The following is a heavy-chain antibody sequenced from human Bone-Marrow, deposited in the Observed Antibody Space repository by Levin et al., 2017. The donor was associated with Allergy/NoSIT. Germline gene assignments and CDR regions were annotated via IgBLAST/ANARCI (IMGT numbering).Heavy chain of an antibody. D-gene: IGHD4-17*01. Sequence: GESLKISCAASGFTFSSYWMHWVRQAPGKGLVWVSRINSDGSSTSYADSVKGRFTISRDNAKNTLYLQMNSLRAEDTAVYYCARGGDYGVFGYYYYGMDVWGQGTTVTVSS. CDR3: ARGGDYGVFGYYYYGMDV. V-gene: IGHV3-74*01. J-gene: IGHJ6*02. CDR2: INSDGSST. CDR1: GFTFSSYW.